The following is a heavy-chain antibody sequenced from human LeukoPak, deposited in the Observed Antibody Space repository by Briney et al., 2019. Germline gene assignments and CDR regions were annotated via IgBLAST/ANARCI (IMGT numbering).Heavy chain of an antibody. Sequence: PGGSLRLSCAASGFTFSSYGMHWVRQAPGKGLEWVAFIRYDGSNKYYADSVKGRFTISRDNSKNTLYLQMNSLRAEDTAVYYCAKDMVYSSYYFDYWGQGTLVTVS. V-gene: IGHV3-30*02. CDR3: AKDMVYSSYYFDY. D-gene: IGHD5-12*01. CDR2: IRYDGSNK. CDR1: GFTFSSYG. J-gene: IGHJ4*02.